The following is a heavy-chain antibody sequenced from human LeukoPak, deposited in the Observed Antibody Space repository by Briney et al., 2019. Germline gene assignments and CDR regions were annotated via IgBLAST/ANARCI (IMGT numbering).Heavy chain of an antibody. CDR3: ARDLEDYYESSGYYGLDY. CDR1: GFTFSSYS. V-gene: IGHV3-21*01. D-gene: IGHD3-22*01. CDR2: ISSSSSYI. Sequence: GGSLRLSSAASGFTFSSYSMDWVSQPPGERREWVSSISSSSSYIYYNDSVKGRFTISRDTAKNSVYLHMNSLRAEDTAVYDCARDLEDYYESSGYYGLDYWGQGTLVTVSS. J-gene: IGHJ4*02.